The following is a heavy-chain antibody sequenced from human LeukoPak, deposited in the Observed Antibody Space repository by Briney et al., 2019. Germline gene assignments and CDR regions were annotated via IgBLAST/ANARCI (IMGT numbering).Heavy chain of an antibody. CDR3: ARDGSGFDWLYPYYYYYGMDV. J-gene: IGHJ6*02. CDR1: GGSISSGDYY. Sequence: SQTLSLTCTVSGGSISSGDYYWSWIRQPPGKGLEWIGYIYYGGSTYYNPSLKSRVTISVDTSKNQFSLKLSSVTAADTAVYYCARDGSGFDWLYPYYYYYGMDVWGQGTTVTVSS. D-gene: IGHD3-9*01. CDR2: IYYGGST. V-gene: IGHV4-30-4*01.